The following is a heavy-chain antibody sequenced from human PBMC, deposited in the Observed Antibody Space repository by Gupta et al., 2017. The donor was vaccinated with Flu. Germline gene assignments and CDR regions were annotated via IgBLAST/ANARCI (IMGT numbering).Heavy chain of an antibody. CDR3: AKDWSGTGDFWSGYYLYYYGMDV. V-gene: IGHV3-30*18. CDR1: GFTFSNYG. Sequence: QVQLVASGGGVVQPGRSLRLSCAASGFTFSNYGIHWVRQAPGKGLEWVAVISYDGSNKYYADSVKGRFTISRDNSKNTLYLQMNSLRAEDTAVYYCAKDWSGTGDFWSGYYLYYYGMDVWGQGTTVTVSS. CDR2: ISYDGSNK. D-gene: IGHD3-3*01. J-gene: IGHJ6*02.